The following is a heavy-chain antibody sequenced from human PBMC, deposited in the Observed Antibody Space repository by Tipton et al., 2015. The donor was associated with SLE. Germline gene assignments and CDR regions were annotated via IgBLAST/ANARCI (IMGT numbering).Heavy chain of an antibody. Sequence: SLRLSCAASGFTFSSYAMSWVRQAPGKGLEWVSIIYYDAGSAYYADSVKGRFIISRDNSKNTLYLQMNSLRAEDTAIYYCARRWDWATRGDYWGQGTLVTVSS. CDR1: GFTFSSYA. D-gene: IGHD5-24*01. J-gene: IGHJ4*02. CDR3: ARRWDWATRGDY. CDR2: IYYDAGSA. V-gene: IGHV3-23*03.